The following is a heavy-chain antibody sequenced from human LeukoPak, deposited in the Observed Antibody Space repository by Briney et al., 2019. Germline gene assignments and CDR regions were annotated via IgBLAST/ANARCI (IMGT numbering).Heavy chain of an antibody. CDR3: ARDYFAGGWMVDAFDI. CDR1: GGTFSSYA. J-gene: IGHJ3*02. Sequence: SVKVSCKXSGGTFSSYAISWVRQAPGQGLEWMGRIIPIFGTANYAQRFQGRVTITTDESTSTAYMELSSLRSEDTAVYYCARDYFAGGWMVDAFDIWGQGTMVTVSS. V-gene: IGHV1-69*05. D-gene: IGHD6-19*01. CDR2: IIPIFGTA.